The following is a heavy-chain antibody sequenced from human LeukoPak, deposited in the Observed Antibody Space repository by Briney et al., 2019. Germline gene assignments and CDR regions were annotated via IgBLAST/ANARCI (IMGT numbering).Heavy chain of an antibody. Sequence: NSSETLSLTCNVSGGSISSYYWSWIRQPAGKGLEWIGRIYTSGSTNYNPSLKSRVTMSVDTSKNQFSLKLTSVTAADTAVYYCARDLGTYYYGSGTHDAFDIWGLGTMVTVSS. D-gene: IGHD3-10*01. J-gene: IGHJ3*02. CDR3: ARDLGTYYYGSGTHDAFDI. V-gene: IGHV4-4*07. CDR2: IYTSGST. CDR1: GGSISSYY.